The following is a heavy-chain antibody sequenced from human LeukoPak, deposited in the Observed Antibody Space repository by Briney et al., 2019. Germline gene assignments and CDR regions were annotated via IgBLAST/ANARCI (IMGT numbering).Heavy chain of an antibody. CDR3: ARRGSSWYWDAFDI. D-gene: IGHD6-13*01. J-gene: IGHJ3*02. CDR2: IYYSGST. V-gene: IGHV4-59*01. Sequence: SETLSLTCTVSGGSISSYNWSWIRQPPGKGLDWIGYIYYSGSTNYNPSLKSRVTISVDTSKNQFSLKLSSVTAADTAVYYCARRGSSWYWDAFDIWGQGTMVTVSS. CDR1: GGSISSYN.